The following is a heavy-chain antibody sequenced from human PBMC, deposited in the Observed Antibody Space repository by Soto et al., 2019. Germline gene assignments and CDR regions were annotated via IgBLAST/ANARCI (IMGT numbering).Heavy chain of an antibody. Sequence: QVQLVESGGGVVQPGRSLRLSCAASGFTFSSYGMHWVRQAPGKGLEWVAVISYDGSNKYYADSVKGRFTIPRDNSKNTLYLQMNSLRAEDTAVYYCAKDRFDILTATTYYFDYWGQGTLVTVSS. J-gene: IGHJ4*02. CDR2: ISYDGSNK. CDR1: GFTFSSYG. V-gene: IGHV3-30*18. D-gene: IGHD3-9*01. CDR3: AKDRFDILTATTYYFDY.